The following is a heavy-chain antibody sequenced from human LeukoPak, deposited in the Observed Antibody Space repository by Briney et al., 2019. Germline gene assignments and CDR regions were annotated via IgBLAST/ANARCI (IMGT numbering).Heavy chain of an antibody. J-gene: IGHJ4*02. CDR2: FNSDGSST. CDR1: GFTFSSNW. V-gene: IGHV3-74*01. D-gene: IGHD6-19*01. Sequence: PGGSLRLSCAASGFTFSSNWMHWVRQTPGKGLVWVSRFNSDGSSTSYADSVKGRFTISRDNAKNTLYLQMNSLRAEDTAVYYCVRESSGWYYFDYWGQGTPVTIPS. CDR3: VRESSGWYYFDY.